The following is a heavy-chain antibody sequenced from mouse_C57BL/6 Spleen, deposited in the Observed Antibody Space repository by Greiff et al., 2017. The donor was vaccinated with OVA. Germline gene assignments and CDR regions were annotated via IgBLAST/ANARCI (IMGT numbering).Heavy chain of an antibody. CDR2: LYPGGGDT. Sequence: QVQLQQSGPELVKPGASVKISCKASGYAFSSSWMNWVKQRPGKGLEWIGRLYPGGGDTNYTGKFKGKATLTADKSSSTAYMQLSSLTSEDSAVYFCALITTVVATDFDVWGTGTTVTVSS. CDR1: GYAFSSSW. J-gene: IGHJ1*03. CDR3: ALITTVVATDFDV. V-gene: IGHV1-82*01. D-gene: IGHD1-1*01.